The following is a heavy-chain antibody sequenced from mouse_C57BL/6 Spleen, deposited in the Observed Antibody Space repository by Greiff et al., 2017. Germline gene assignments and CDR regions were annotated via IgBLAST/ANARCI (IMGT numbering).Heavy chain of an antibody. Sequence: VKLVESGPGLVAPSPILSITCTVSGFSLTSYGVSWVRQPPGKGLEWLGVIWGDGSTNYHSALISRLSISKDNSKSQVFLKRNSRQTDDTATYYCAKDGGTWAWFAYWGQGTLVTVSA. CDR1: GFSLTSYG. CDR2: IWGDGST. CDR3: AKDGGTWAWFAY. J-gene: IGHJ3*01. D-gene: IGHD2-14*01. V-gene: IGHV2-3*01.